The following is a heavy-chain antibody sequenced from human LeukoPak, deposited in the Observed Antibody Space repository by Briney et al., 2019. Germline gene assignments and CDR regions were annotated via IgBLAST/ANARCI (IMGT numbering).Heavy chain of an antibody. CDR3: ASIAVARPGGPYYYYYMDV. V-gene: IGHV4-4*09. D-gene: IGHD6-19*01. Sequence: SEPLSLTCTVSGGSISSYYWSWIRQPPGKGLEWIGYIYTSGSTNYNPSLKSRVTVSVDTSKNQYSLKLSSVPAADTAVYYCASIAVARPGGPYYYYYMDVWGKGTTVTVSS. CDR1: GGSISSYY. J-gene: IGHJ6*03. CDR2: IYTSGST.